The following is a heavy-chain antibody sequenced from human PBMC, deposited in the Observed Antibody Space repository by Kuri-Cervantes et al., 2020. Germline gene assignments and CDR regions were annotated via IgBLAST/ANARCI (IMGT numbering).Heavy chain of an antibody. D-gene: IGHD4-23*01. Sequence: SETLSLTCAVSGSSISSSNWWSWVRQPPGKGLEWIGEIYHRGSTNYNPSLKGRVTISVDTSKNQFSLKLSSVTAADTAVYYCARHDYGGSKDFDYWGQGTLVTVSS. V-gene: IGHV4-4*02. CDR1: GSSISSSNW. J-gene: IGHJ4*02. CDR3: ARHDYGGSKDFDY. CDR2: IYHRGST.